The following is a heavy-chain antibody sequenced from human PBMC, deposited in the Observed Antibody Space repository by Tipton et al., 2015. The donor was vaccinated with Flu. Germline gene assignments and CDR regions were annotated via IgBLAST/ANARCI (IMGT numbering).Heavy chain of an antibody. CDR3: ARDEEVGYYDSSGFANHWYFDL. D-gene: IGHD3-22*01. Sequence: SLRLSCAASGFTFSSHWMSWVRQAPGKGLEWVANIKEDGSEKYYVDSVKGRFTISRDNAKNSLYLQMNSLRAEDTAVYYCARDEEVGYYDSSGFANHWYFDLWGRGTLITVSS. CDR2: IKEDGSEK. J-gene: IGHJ2*01. CDR1: GFTFSSHW. V-gene: IGHV3-7*01.